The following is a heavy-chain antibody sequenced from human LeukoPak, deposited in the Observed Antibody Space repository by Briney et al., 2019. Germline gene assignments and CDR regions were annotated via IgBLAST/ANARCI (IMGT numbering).Heavy chain of an antibody. CDR2: IYHSGTT. CDR1: GGSISSGISY. J-gene: IGHJ4*02. Sequence: PSQTLSLTCTVSGGSISSGISYWSWLRQRPGQGLEWIGYIYHSGTTYYSPSLKSRVTISVNTSKNQFSLKLSSVTAADTAVYYCARDSRDGYSHFDSWGQGTLVTVSS. V-gene: IGHV4-31*03. D-gene: IGHD5-24*01. CDR3: ARDSRDGYSHFDS.